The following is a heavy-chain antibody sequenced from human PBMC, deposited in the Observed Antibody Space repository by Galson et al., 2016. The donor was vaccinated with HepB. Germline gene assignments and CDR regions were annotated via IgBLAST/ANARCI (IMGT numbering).Heavy chain of an antibody. J-gene: IGHJ6*04. D-gene: IGHD6-19*01. V-gene: IGHV3-13*01. CDR3: ARGSYSSDWYRSSAYDFGMDV. Sequence: SLRLSCAASGFSFRNYDMHWVRQAPGKGLEWVSTIYTAGDTYYQDSVEGRFTVSRESAKDSLYLHMNSLGAGDTAVYFCARGSYSSDWYRSSAYDFGMDVWGKGTPVTVSS. CDR1: GFSFRNYD. CDR2: IYTAGDT.